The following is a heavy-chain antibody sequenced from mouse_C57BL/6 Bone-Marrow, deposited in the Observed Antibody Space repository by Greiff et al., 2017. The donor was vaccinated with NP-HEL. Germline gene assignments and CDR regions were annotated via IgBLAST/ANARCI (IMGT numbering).Heavy chain of an antibody. CDR2: ISYSGST. J-gene: IGHJ2*01. Sequence: EVQLQESGPGMVKPSQSLSLTCTVTGYSITSGYDWHWIRHFPGNKLEWMGYISYSGSTNYNPSLKSRISITHDTSKNHFFLKLNSVTTEDTATYYCARDGYYGSSYYFDYWGQGTTLTVSS. V-gene: IGHV3-1*01. CDR1: GYSITSGYD. CDR3: ARDGYYGSSYYFDY. D-gene: IGHD1-1*01.